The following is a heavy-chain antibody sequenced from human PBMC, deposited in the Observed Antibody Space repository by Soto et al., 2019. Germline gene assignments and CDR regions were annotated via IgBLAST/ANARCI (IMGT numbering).Heavy chain of an antibody. Sequence: SETLSLTCNVTGFSIISGSYFWSWIRQPPGKALEWLGYVYYTGATSYNPALGGRVTISLDTSKTQFSLKLTSVTAADTAVYFCARDSPSPFKYSPAGWFDPWGQGRMVTVSS. J-gene: IGHJ5*02. V-gene: IGHV4-61*01. D-gene: IGHD2-15*01. CDR1: GFSIISGSYF. CDR3: ARDSPSPFKYSPAGWFDP. CDR2: VYYTGAT.